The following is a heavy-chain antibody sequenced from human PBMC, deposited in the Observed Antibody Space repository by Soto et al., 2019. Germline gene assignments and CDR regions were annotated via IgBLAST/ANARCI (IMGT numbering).Heavy chain of an antibody. V-gene: IGHV1-18*01. J-gene: IGHJ5*02. CDR3: AMASFVGSSTSWGYDH. Sequence: QVQLVQSGAEVKKPGASVKVSCKASGYTFTSYGISWVRQAPGQGLEWMGWISAYNGNTNYAQKLQGRVTMTTDTSTSTAYMGPRNLESDDTAVDYWAMASFVGSSTSWGYDHWGQGTLVTVSS. CDR1: GYTFTSYG. CDR2: ISAYNGNT. D-gene: IGHD2-2*01.